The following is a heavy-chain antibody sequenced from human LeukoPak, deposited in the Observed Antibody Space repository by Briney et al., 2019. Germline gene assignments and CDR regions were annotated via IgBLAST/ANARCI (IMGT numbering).Heavy chain of an antibody. CDR1: GFTLNNYE. CDR3: ARVVRARYSSGWYFDY. J-gene: IGHJ4*02. Sequence: PGGSLRLSSAASGFTLNNYEMNWVRQAPGKGLEWVAFIRYDGSNKYYADSVKGRFTISRDNSKNTLYLQMNSLRAEDTAVYYCARVVRARYSSGWYFDYWGQGTLVTVSS. V-gene: IGHV3-30*02. D-gene: IGHD6-19*01. CDR2: IRYDGSNK.